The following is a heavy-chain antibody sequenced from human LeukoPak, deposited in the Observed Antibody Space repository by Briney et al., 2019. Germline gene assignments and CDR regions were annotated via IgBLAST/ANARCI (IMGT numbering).Heavy chain of an antibody. Sequence: GGSLRLSCAASGLTFSGYWMHWVRQAPGKGLVWVSRITNDGSTTTYADSVKGRFTVSRDNAKNTLYLQMNSLGAEDTAVYYCARGVSSGYNIDYWGQGTLVTVSS. D-gene: IGHD3-22*01. J-gene: IGHJ4*02. CDR1: GLTFSGYW. CDR3: ARGVSSGYNIDY. CDR2: ITNDGSTT. V-gene: IGHV3-74*01.